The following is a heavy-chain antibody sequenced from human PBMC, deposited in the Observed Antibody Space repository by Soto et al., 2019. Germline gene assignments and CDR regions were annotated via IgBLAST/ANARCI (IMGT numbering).Heavy chain of an antibody. J-gene: IGHJ4*02. V-gene: IGHV3-43*02. CDR2: ISQDGSAT. Sequence: HPGGSLRLSCAASGFTFAGHHMHWVRQAPGKGLEGVSLISQDGSATSYADSVKGRFSISRDNSKNSLYLQMNSLRTEDTALYYCAKDNVGSIDFWGQGTPVTLSS. CDR1: GFTFAGHH. D-gene: IGHD3-10*01. CDR3: AKDNVGSIDF.